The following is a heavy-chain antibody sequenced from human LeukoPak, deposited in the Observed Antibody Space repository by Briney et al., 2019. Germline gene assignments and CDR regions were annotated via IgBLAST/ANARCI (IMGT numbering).Heavy chain of an antibody. CDR1: GFTFSSYW. CDR2: ITSDGSST. CDR3: ARVGSRNYYGSGSYYTYYYYYGMDV. V-gene: IGHV3-74*01. D-gene: IGHD3-10*01. Sequence: GGSLRLSCAASGFTFSSYWMHWVRQAPGKGLGWVSRITSDGSSTSYPDSVKGRFTISRDNAKNTLYLQMNSLRAEDTAVYYCARVGSRNYYGSGSYYTYYYYYGMDVWGQGTTVTVSS. J-gene: IGHJ6*02.